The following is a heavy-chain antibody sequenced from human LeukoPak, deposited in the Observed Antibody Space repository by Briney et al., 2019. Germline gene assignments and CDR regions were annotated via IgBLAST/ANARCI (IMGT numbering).Heavy chain of an antibody. D-gene: IGHD6-13*01. CDR2: IHSSGST. CDR3: ATSIAVAGWLEGAFDI. V-gene: IGHV4-4*07. Sequence: SETLSLTCTVSGGSISSHYWSWIRQPAGKGLEWIGRIHSSGSTNYNPSLKSRVTMSLDTSKKHFSLKLSPVTAADTAVYYCATSIAVAGWLEGAFDIWGQGTMVTVSS. CDR1: GGSISSHY. J-gene: IGHJ3*02.